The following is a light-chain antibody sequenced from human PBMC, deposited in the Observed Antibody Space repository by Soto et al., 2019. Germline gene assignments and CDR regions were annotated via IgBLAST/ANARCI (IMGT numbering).Light chain of an antibody. V-gene: IGKV3-11*01. CDR3: QQRSNWPLFT. J-gene: IGKJ3*01. CDR1: QSVSSSY. CDR2: DAS. Sequence: EILLTQSPGTLSLSPGERATLSCRASQSVSSSYLAWYQQKPGQAPRLLIYDASNRATGIPARFSGSGSGTDFTLTISSLEPEDFAVYYCQQRSNWPLFTFGPGTKVDIK.